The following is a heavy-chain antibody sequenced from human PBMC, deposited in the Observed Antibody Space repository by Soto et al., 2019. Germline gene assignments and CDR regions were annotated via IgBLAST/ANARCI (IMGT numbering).Heavy chain of an antibody. J-gene: IGHJ4*02. Sequence: GGSLRLSCAAFGCTFSSYAMSWVRQAPGKGLEWVSIISGSGGSTYYADSVKGRFTISRDNSKSTLYLQMNSLRAEDTAVYYCAKEKNLALYYFDYWGQGTLVTVSS. CDR2: ISGSGGST. CDR1: GCTFSSYA. V-gene: IGHV3-23*01. CDR3: AKEKNLALYYFDY.